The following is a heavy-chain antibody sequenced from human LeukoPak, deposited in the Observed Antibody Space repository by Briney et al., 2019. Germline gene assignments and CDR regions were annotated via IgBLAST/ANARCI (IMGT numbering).Heavy chain of an antibody. V-gene: IGHV5-51*01. CDR3: ARRLCTSGVCYYYFDY. CDR2: FYPGDSDT. Sequence: GESLKISCEASGYSFTSYWIGWVRQMPGKGLEWMGIFYPGDSDTRYSPSFQGQVTISADKSINTAYLQWSSLKASDTAIYYCARRLCTSGVCYYYFDYWGQGTLVTVS. CDR1: GYSFTSYW. D-gene: IGHD2-8*01. J-gene: IGHJ4*02.